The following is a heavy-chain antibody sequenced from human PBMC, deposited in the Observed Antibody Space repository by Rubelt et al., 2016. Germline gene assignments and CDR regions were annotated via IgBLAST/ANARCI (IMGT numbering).Heavy chain of an antibody. CDR2: TYYRSKWYN. Sequence: QSPSRGLEWLGRTYYRSKWYNDYAVSVKSRITINPDTSKNQFSLQLNSVTPEDTAVYYCARDPNSLSYWYFDLWGRGTLVTVSS. D-gene: IGHD1-1*01. CDR3: ARDPNSLSYWYFDL. V-gene: IGHV6-1*01. J-gene: IGHJ2*01.